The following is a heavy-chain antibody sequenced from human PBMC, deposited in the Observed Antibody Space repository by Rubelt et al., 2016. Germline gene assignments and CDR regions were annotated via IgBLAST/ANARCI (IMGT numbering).Heavy chain of an antibody. Sequence: WVRQAPGKGLEWIGSMFYSGNTYYNPSLKSRVTISVDTSKNQFSLKLSSVTAADTAVYYCARVDCTNGVCYTGFDYWGQGTLVTVSS. CDR2: MFYSGNT. D-gene: IGHD2-8*01. J-gene: IGHJ4*02. V-gene: IGHV4-39*07. CDR3: ARVDCTNGVCYTGFDY.